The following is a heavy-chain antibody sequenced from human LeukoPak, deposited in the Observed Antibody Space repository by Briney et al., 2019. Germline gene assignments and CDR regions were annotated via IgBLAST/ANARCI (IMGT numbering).Heavy chain of an antibody. D-gene: IGHD2-2*01. CDR3: ARVLVPAALDSAFDY. CDR1: GYSFTSYW. V-gene: IGHV5-51*01. Sequence: PGESLKISCKDSGYSFTSYWIGWVRQMPGKGLEWMGIIYPGDSDTRYSPSFQGQVTISADKSISTAYLQWSSLKASDTAMYYCARVLVPAALDSAFDYWGQGTLVTVSS. CDR2: IYPGDSDT. J-gene: IGHJ4*02.